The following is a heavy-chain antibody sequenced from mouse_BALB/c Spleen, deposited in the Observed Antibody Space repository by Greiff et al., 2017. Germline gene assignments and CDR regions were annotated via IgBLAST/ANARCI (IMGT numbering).Heavy chain of an antibody. CDR3: AREDGHFAY. J-gene: IGHJ3*01. D-gene: IGHD1-2*01. CDR1: GYAFSSPW. CDR2: IYPGDGDT. V-gene: IGHV1-82*01. Sequence: QVKLVESGPELVKPGASVKISCKASGYAFSSPWMNWVKQRPGQGLEWIGRIYPGDGDTNYNGKFKGKATLTADKSSSTAYMQLSSLTSVDSAVYFCAREDGHFAYWGQGTLVTVSA.